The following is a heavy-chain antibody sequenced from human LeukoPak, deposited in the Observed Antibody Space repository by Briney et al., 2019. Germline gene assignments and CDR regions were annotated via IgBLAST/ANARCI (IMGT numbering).Heavy chain of an antibody. V-gene: IGHV4-59*01. Sequence: SETVSLTCTVSGGAISRYYWSWIRQPPGKGLEWIGYIYYSGSTNYNPSLKSRVTISVDTSKNQFSLKLSSVTAADTAVYYCARGTDFWSGYANWFDPWGQGTLATVSS. D-gene: IGHD3-3*01. CDR2: IYYSGST. CDR3: ARGTDFWSGYANWFDP. CDR1: GGAISRYY. J-gene: IGHJ5*02.